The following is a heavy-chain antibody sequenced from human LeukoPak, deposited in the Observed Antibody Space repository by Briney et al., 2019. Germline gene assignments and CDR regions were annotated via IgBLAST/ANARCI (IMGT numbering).Heavy chain of an antibody. D-gene: IGHD2-21*02. V-gene: IGHV3-43*01. CDR1: GFTFDRFT. CDR2: INRRGHT. Sequence: PGGSLRLSCAASGFTFDRFTIRWVRQTPGKGLEWVSLINRRGHTFYADSVKGRFTISRDNSRNSVFLQMNSLRPEDTALYHCAKEVDCPSDCLFFHSWGQGTLVTVSS. CDR3: AKEVDCPSDCLFFHS. J-gene: IGHJ4*02.